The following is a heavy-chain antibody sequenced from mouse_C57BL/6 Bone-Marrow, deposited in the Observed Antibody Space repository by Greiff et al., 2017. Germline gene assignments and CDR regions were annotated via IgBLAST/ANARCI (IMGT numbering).Heavy chain of an antibody. CDR2: IYWDDDK. D-gene: IGHD1-1*01. CDR3: ARRRDYYGSSYLYYFDY. J-gene: IGHJ2*01. CDR1: GFSLSTSGMG. Sequence: QVTLKESGPGILQSSQTLSLTCSFSGFSLSTSGMGVSWIRQPSGKGLEWLAHIYWDDDKRYNPSLKSRLTISKDTSRNQVFLKITSVDTADNATYYCARRRDYYGSSYLYYFDYWGQGTTLTVSS. V-gene: IGHV8-12*01.